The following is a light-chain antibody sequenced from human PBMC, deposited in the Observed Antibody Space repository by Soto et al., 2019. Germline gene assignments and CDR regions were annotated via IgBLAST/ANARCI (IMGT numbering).Light chain of an antibody. Sequence: IQMTQSPSTLSASVGDRVTITCTASQAISNFLAGYQQKPGKVPKLLMYGASTLPSGVPSRFSGSGSGTDFTLTISSLQPEDVATYYCQNYHSAPWTFGQGTKVEIK. CDR2: GAS. V-gene: IGKV1-27*01. CDR3: QNYHSAPWT. CDR1: QAISNF. J-gene: IGKJ1*01.